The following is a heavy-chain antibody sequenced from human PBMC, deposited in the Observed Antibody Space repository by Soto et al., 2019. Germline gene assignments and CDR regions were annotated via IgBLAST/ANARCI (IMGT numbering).Heavy chain of an antibody. J-gene: IGHJ4*02. V-gene: IGHV3-15*01. CDR2: IKSKTDGGTA. Sequence: GGSRRLSCAASGFNLSHPWMTWVRQAAGKGLQWVGRIKSKTDGGTADYAAPVKGRFTISRDDSKNTVYLQMNSLKTEDTAVYYCTTGIYYDILTGYHDGAYLGKGTLVIVSS. CDR3: TTGIYYDILTGYHDGAY. D-gene: IGHD3-9*01. CDR1: GFNLSHPW.